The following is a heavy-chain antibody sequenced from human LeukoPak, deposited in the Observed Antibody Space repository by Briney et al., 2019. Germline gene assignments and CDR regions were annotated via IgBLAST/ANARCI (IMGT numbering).Heavy chain of an antibody. CDR3: TTDSGTIDY. Sequence: GGSLRLSCAASGFTFSNAWMSWVREAPGKGLEWGGRIKSKTDGGTTDYAAPVKGRFTISRADSKNTLYLQMNSLETEDTAVYYCTTDSGTIDYWGQGTLVTLSS. CDR2: IKSKTDGGTT. D-gene: IGHD3/OR15-3a*01. V-gene: IGHV3-15*01. J-gene: IGHJ4*02. CDR1: GFTFSNAW.